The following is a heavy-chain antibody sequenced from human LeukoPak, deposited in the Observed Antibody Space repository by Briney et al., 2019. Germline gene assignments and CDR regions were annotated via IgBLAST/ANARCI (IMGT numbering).Heavy chain of an antibody. CDR2: ISSSSSTI. Sequence: GGSLRHSCAASGFTFSSYEMNWVRQAPGKGLEWVSYISSSSSTIYYADSVKGRFTISRDNAKNSLYLQMNSLRAEDTAVYYCARDNYNSSGSHHYYYYYYMDVWGKGTTVTVSS. CDR3: ARDNYNSSGSHHYYYYYYMDV. D-gene: IGHD6-19*01. V-gene: IGHV3-48*01. J-gene: IGHJ6*03. CDR1: GFTFSSYE.